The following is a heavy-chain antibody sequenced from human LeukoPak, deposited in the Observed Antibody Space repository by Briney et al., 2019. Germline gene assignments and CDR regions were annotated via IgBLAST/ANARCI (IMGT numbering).Heavy chain of an antibody. J-gene: IGHJ5*02. V-gene: IGHV1-18*01. CDR3: ARSNPGDDILTGYYSGPSWFDP. CDR1: GYTFTSYG. Sequence: ASVKVSCKASGYTFTSYGISWVRQAPGQGLEWMGWISAYNGNTNYAQKLQGRVTMTTDTSTSTAYMELRSLRSDDTAVYYCARSNPGDDILTGYYSGPSWFDPWGQGTLVTVSS. D-gene: IGHD3-9*01. CDR2: ISAYNGNT.